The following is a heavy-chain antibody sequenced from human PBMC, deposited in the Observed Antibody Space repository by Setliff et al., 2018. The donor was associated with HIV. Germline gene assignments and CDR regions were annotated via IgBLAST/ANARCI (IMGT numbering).Heavy chain of an antibody. CDR1: GYTFTSYG. D-gene: IGHD6-19*01. V-gene: IGHV1-18*01. CDR3: ARLGSGWSDSYYYAMDI. J-gene: IGHJ6*02. Sequence: ASVKVSCKASGYTFTSYGLSWVRQAPGQGLEWMGWISAYNGNTNYAQKLQGRVTMTTDTATSRAYMELRSLRSDDTAVYFCARLGSGWSDSYYYAMDIWGQGTTVTVSS. CDR2: ISAYNGNT.